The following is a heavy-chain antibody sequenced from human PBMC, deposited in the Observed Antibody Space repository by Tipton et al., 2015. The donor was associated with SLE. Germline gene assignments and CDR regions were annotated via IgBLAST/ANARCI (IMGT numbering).Heavy chain of an antibody. D-gene: IGHD6-25*01. CDR2: IYYSGST. Sequence: TLSLTCTVSGGSISSYYWSWIRQPPGKGLEWIGYIYYSGSTNYNPSLKSRVTISVDTSKNQFSLKLSSVTAADTAVYYCARDPLSGPLDYWGQGTLVTVSS. CDR3: ARDPLSGPLDY. V-gene: IGHV4-59*12. J-gene: IGHJ4*02. CDR1: GGSISSYY.